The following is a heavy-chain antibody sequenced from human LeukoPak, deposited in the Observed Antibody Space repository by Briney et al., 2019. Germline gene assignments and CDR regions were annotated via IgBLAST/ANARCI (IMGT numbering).Heavy chain of an antibody. V-gene: IGHV4-59*13. CDR1: GGSISSYY. J-gene: IGHJ5*02. CDR3: ASISSSSWFDP. CDR2: IYYSGST. D-gene: IGHD6-13*01. Sequence: SETLSLTCTVSGGSISSYYWSWIRQPPGKGLEWIGYIYYSGSTNYNPSLKSRVTISVDTSKNQFSLKLSSVTAADTAVYYCASISSSSWFDPWGQGTLVTVSS.